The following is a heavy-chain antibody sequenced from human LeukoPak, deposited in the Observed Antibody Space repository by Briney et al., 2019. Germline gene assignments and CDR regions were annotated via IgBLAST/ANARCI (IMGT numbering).Heavy chain of an antibody. CDR1: GYTLTELS. CDR2: FDPEDGET. CDR3: VAAIEYYYDSSGRHDAFDI. V-gene: IGHV1-24*01. Sequence: ASVKVSCKVSGYTLTELSMHWVRQAPGKGLEWMGGFDPEDGETIYAQKFQGRVTMTEDTSTDTAYMELSSLRSEDTAVYYCVAAIEYYYDSSGRHDAFDIWGQGTMVTVSS. D-gene: IGHD3-22*01. J-gene: IGHJ3*02.